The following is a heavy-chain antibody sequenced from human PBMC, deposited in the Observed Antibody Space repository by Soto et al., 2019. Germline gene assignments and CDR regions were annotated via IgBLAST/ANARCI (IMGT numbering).Heavy chain of an antibody. V-gene: IGHV3-33*01. CDR1: GFTFSSYG. Sequence: GGSLRLSCAASGFTFSSYGMHWVRQAPGKGLEWVAVIWYDGSNKYYADSVKGRFTISRDNSKNTLYLQMNSLRAEDTAVYYCARETRGDYYYYGTDVWGQGTTVTVSS. J-gene: IGHJ6*02. CDR2: IWYDGSNK. CDR3: ARETRGDYYYYGTDV.